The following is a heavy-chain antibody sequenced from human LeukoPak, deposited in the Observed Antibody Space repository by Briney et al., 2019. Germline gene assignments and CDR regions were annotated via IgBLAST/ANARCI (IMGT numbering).Heavy chain of an antibody. J-gene: IGHJ3*02. CDR3: ARDLVPSAFDI. CDR1: GRSISSSSYY. CDR2: INYSGST. Sequence: SETLSLTCTVSGRSISSSSYYWGWIRQPPGKGLEWIASINYSGSTYYNPSLKSRVTISVDTSKNQFSLKLSSVTAADTAVYYCARDLVPSAFDIWGQGTMVTVSS. V-gene: IGHV4-39*07.